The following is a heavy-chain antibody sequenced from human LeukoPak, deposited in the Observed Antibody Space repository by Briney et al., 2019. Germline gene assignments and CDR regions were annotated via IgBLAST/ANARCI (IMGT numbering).Heavy chain of an antibody. CDR1: GFTFSSYA. Sequence: GGCLRLSCAASGFTFSSYAMSWVRQAPGKGLEWDSAISGRGGSTYYADSVKGRFTISRDNSKNTLYLQMNSLRAEDTAVYFCAKVYSYGHEAYFDYWGQGTLVTVSS. J-gene: IGHJ4*02. V-gene: IGHV3-23*01. CDR2: ISGRGGST. D-gene: IGHD5-18*01. CDR3: AKVYSYGHEAYFDY.